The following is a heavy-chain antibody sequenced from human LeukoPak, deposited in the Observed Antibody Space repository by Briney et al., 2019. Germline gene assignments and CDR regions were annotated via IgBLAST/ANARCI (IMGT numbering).Heavy chain of an antibody. D-gene: IGHD4-23*01. V-gene: IGHV3-23*01. Sequence: GGSLRLSCAASGFTFSSYAMSWVRQPPGKGLEWVSIVSGSGGSTHYADSVEGRFTISRDNSKNTLSLQMNSLRAEDTALYYCARERWSTTAFDYWGQGTLVTVSS. CDR3: ARERWSTTAFDY. J-gene: IGHJ4*02. CDR2: VSGSGGST. CDR1: GFTFSSYA.